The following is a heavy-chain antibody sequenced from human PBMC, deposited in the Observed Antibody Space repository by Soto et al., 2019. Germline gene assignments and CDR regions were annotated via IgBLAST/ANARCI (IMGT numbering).Heavy chain of an antibody. Sequence: QVQLVQSGAEVKKPGASVKVSCKASGYTFTSYGICWVRLAPGPGHEWMGWISANNGNTKYAQNFQGRVTMTTDTSTSPAYMELRSLRADDTAVYYCARAYPPGLFDPWGQGTLVTVSS. J-gene: IGHJ5*02. CDR1: GYTFTSYG. CDR3: ARAYPPGLFDP. CDR2: ISANNGNT. V-gene: IGHV1-18*01. D-gene: IGHD2-2*01.